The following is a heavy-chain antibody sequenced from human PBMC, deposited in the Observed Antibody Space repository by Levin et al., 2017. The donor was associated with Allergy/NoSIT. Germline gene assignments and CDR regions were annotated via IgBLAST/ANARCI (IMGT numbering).Heavy chain of an antibody. J-gene: IGHJ5*02. CDR2: IYASGST. CDR1: GGSISSYY. D-gene: IGHD3-22*01. V-gene: IGHV4-4*07. CDR3: ARTPGYDYDSSGYAWLDP. Sequence: SETLSLTCTVSGGSISSYYWNWVRQPAGQGLERIGRIYASGSTNYNPSLQSRVTMSVERSKNQFSLKLSSVTAADTAVYYCARTPGYDYDSSGYAWLDPWGQGTLVTVSS.